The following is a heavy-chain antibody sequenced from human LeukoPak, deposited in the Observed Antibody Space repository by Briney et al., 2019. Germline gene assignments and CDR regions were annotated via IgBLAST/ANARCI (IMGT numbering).Heavy chain of an antibody. CDR3: ARDSAYCSGGSCYAHYGMDI. CDR1: GFTVSSNH. Sequence: GGSLRLSCAASGFTVSSNHMNWVRQAPGKGLEWVSVIYSGGSTFYADSVKGRFTVSRDNSKNTLLLQMNSLRAEDTAVYYCARDSAYCSGGSCYAHYGMDIWGQGTTVTVSS. CDR2: IYSGGST. D-gene: IGHD2-15*01. V-gene: IGHV3-53*01. J-gene: IGHJ6*02.